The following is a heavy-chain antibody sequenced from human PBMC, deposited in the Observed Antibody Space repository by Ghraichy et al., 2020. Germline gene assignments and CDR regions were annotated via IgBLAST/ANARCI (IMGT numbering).Heavy chain of an antibody. CDR2: IGYTGGSL. CDR3: AREKVGFKTISGIDY. D-gene: IGHD1-26*01. CDR1: GFTFSDYE. Sequence: GGSLRLSCAASGFTFSDYEMTWVRQAPGKGLEWVAYIGYTGGSLYYADSVKGRFTISRDNAKNSLYLQMHNLRAEDTAIYYCAREKVGFKTISGIDYWGEGTLVTVS. J-gene: IGHJ4*02. V-gene: IGHV3-48*03.